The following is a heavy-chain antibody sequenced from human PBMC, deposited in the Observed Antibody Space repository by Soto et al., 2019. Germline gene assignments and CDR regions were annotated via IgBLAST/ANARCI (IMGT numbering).Heavy chain of an antibody. D-gene: IGHD1-26*01. CDR2: IYHSGST. CDR1: GYSISSGYY. Sequence: PSETLSLTCAVSGYSISSGYYWGWIRQPPGKGLEWIGSIYHSGSTYYNPSLKSRVTISVDTSKNQFSLKLSSVTAADTAVYYCARVLGAPLYYFDYWGQGILVTVSS. V-gene: IGHV4-38-2*01. CDR3: ARVLGAPLYYFDY. J-gene: IGHJ4*02.